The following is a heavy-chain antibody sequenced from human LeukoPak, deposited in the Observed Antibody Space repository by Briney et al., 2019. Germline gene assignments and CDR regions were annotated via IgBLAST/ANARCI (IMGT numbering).Heavy chain of an antibody. CDR2: IYYSGST. CDR1: GGSISSSSYY. Sequence: PSETLSLTCTVSGGSISSSSYYWGWIRQPPGKGLEWIGYIYYSGSTNYNPSLKSRVTISVDTSKNQFSLKLSSVTAADTAVYYCARLRGSHGFGFDPWGQGTLVTVSS. V-gene: IGHV4-61*05. CDR3: ARLRGSHGFGFDP. D-gene: IGHD1-26*01. J-gene: IGHJ5*02.